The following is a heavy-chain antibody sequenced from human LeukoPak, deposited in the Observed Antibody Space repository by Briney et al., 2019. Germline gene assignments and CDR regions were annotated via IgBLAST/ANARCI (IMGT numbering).Heavy chain of an antibody. V-gene: IGHV3-21*01. CDR3: ARDQWLVHPEGVDYYYGMDV. D-gene: IGHD6-19*01. CDR1: GFTFSSYS. Sequence: GGSLRLSCAASGFTFSSYSMSWVRQAPGKGLEWVSSISSSSSYIYYADSVKGRFTISRDNAKNSLYLQMNSLRAEDTAVYYCARDQWLVHPEGVDYYYGMDVWGQGTTVTVSS. J-gene: IGHJ6*02. CDR2: ISSSSSYI.